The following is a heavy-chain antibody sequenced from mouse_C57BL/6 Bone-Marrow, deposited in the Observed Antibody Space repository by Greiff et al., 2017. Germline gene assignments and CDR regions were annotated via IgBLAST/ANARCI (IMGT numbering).Heavy chain of an antibody. J-gene: IGHJ2*01. CDR3: ARGGKYYGNYGDY. D-gene: IGHD2-1*01. CDR1: GYTFTSYT. CDR2: INPSSGYT. Sequence: VMLVESGAELARPGASVKMSCKASGYTFTSYTMHWVKQRPGQGLEWIGYINPSSGYTKYNQKFKDKATLTADKSSSTAYMQLSSLTSEDSAVYYCARGGKYYGNYGDYWGQGTTLTVSS. V-gene: IGHV1-4*01.